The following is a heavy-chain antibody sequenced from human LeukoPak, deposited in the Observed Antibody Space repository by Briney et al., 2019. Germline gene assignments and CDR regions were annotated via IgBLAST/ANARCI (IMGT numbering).Heavy chain of an antibody. J-gene: IGHJ4*02. CDR1: GFSFSTQR. Sequence: GGSLRPSCAASGFSFSTQRMHWVRQAPGKGLVWVSYINIDERITGYADSVKGRFTISRDNTKNSLYLEMNSLKAEDTAVYYCVRGGGHFDLWGQGTLVTVSS. D-gene: IGHD3-16*01. V-gene: IGHV3-74*01. CDR2: INIDERIT. CDR3: VRGGGHFDL.